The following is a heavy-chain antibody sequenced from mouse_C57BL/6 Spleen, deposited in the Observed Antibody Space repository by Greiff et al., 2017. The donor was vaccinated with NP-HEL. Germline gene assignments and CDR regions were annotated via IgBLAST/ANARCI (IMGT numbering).Heavy chain of an antibody. Sequence: EVQLQQSGPELVKKGEAGQMSWRGACWSFTGYYMNWVKQSPEKSLEWIGEINPSTGGTTYNQKFKAKATLTVDKSSSTAYMQLKSLTSEDSAVYYCERDLPAYWGQGNLVTVYA. V-gene: IGHV1-42*01. D-gene: IGHD2-1*01. CDR1: CWSFTGYY. CDR2: INPSTGGT. CDR3: ERDLPAY. J-gene: IGHJ3*01.